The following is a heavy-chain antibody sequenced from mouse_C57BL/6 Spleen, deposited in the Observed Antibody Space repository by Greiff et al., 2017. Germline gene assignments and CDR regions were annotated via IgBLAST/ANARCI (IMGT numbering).Heavy chain of an antibody. CDR3: APIYYDYDVGY. J-gene: IGHJ2*01. CDR1: GYTFTSYW. CDR2: INPSSGYT. V-gene: IGHV1-7*01. Sequence: QVQLQQSGAELAKPGASVKLSCKASGYTFTSYWMHWVKQRPGQGLEWIGYINPSSGYTKFNQKFKDKATLTADKSSSTAYMQLSSLTYEDSAVYYCAPIYYDYDVGYWGQGTTLTVSS. D-gene: IGHD2-4*01.